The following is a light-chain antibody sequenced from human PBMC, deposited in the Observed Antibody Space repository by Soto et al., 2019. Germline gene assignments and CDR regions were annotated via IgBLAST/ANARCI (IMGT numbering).Light chain of an antibody. Sequence: QSALTQPASVSGSPGQSITISCTGTSSDVGGYNYVSWYQQHPGKAPKLMIYDVSNRPSVVSNRFSGSKSGNTASLTISGLQAEDEADYYCSSYTSSNKGVFGGGTKLTVL. V-gene: IGLV2-14*01. CDR3: SSYTSSNKGV. J-gene: IGLJ2*01. CDR2: DVS. CDR1: SSDVGGYNY.